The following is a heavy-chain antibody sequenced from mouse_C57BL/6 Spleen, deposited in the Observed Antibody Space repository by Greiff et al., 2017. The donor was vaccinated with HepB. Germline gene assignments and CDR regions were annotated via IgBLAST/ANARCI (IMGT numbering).Heavy chain of an antibody. CDR1: GYAFSSSW. J-gene: IGHJ2*01. CDR3: ARSSSSFDY. Sequence: QVQLQQSGPELVKPGASVKISCKASGYAFSSSWMNWVKQRPGKGLEWIGRIYPGDGDTNYNGKFKGKATLTADKASSTAYMQLSSLTSEDSAVYFCARSSSSFDYWGQGTTLTVSS. CDR2: IYPGDGDT. D-gene: IGHD1-1*01. V-gene: IGHV1-82*01.